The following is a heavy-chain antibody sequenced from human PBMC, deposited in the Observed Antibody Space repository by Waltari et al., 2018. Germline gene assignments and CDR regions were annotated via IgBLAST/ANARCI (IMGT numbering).Heavy chain of an antibody. CDR1: GFTFSTYW. J-gene: IGHJ3*02. V-gene: IGHV3-7*01. D-gene: IGHD6-19*01. CDR2: IRGEGIQI. Sequence: EVQLVESGGGLVQPGGSLRLSCAASGFTFSTYWMTWVRQAPGKGGGGGGNIRGEGIQIHYLGSVEGRFTISRDNAKNSLYLQMNSLRVEDTAVYYCARDVNPTYGSGWFGDAFDIWGQGTMVTVSS. CDR3: ARDVNPTYGSGWFGDAFDI.